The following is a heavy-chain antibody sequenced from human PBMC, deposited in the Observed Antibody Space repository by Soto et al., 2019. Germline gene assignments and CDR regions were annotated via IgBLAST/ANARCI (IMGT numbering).Heavy chain of an antibody. Sequence: EVQLLESGGGLVQPGGSLTLSCAGSGFTFYSYAMSWVRQAPGKGLEWVAGCSVSSGGSTYYVDSVKGRFTISRDNGKKLLYLQMNSLRAEDTAVYYCAKDRSPYCSSSKCYFYDYWGQGTLVSVSS. D-gene: IGHD2-15*01. J-gene: IGHJ4*02. V-gene: IGHV3-23*01. CDR2: CSVSSGGST. CDR3: AKDRSPYCSSSKCYFYDY. CDR1: GFTFYSYA.